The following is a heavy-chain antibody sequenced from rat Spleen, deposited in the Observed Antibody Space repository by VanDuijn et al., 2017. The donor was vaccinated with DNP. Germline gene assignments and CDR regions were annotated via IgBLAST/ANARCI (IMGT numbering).Heavy chain of an antibody. J-gene: IGHJ2*01. V-gene: IGHV5-31*01. CDR1: GFTFNNYW. CDR3: AREGYYGLSPFDL. D-gene: IGHD1-6*01. Sequence: EVQLVESGGDLVRPGRSLNLSCKVSGFTFNNYWMAWIRQVPGKGLEWIASIASSGGNTFYLDSVKGRFTVSRDNSRNALYLQMNSLRSEDTATYYCAREGYYGLSPFDLWGLGVMVTVSS. CDR2: IASSGGNT.